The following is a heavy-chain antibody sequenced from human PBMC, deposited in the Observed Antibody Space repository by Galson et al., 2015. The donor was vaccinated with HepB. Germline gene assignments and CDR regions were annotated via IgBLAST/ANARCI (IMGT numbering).Heavy chain of an antibody. J-gene: IGHJ4*02. Sequence: SLRLSCAASGFTFSDYYMSWIRQAPGKGLEWVSYISSSSSYTNYADSVKGRFTISRDNAKNSLYLQMNSLRAEDTAVYYCARDRLAAAGTAADYWGQGTLVTVSS. V-gene: IGHV3-11*06. CDR2: ISSSSSYT. CDR1: GFTFSDYY. CDR3: ARDRLAAAGTAADY. D-gene: IGHD6-13*01.